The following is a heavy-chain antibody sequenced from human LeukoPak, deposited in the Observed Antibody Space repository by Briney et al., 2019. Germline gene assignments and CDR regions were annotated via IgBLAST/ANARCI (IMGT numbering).Heavy chain of an antibody. J-gene: IGHJ5*02. CDR1: GFTFSSYA. CDR2: ISNSDGNT. CDR3: AKVVTTGRNWFDP. D-gene: IGHD4-17*01. V-gene: IGHV3-23*01. Sequence: GGSLRLSCAASGFTFSSYAMSWVRQAPGKGLEWVSTISNSDGNTYYADSVKGRFTISRDNSKNTLYLQMNSLRAEDTAVYYCAKVVTTGRNWFDPWGQGTLVTVSS.